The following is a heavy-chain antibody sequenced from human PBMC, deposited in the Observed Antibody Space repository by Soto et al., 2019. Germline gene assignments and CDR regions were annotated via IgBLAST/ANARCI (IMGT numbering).Heavy chain of an antibody. CDR2: IVVGSGNT. V-gene: IGHV1-58*01. CDR1: GFNFRTTA. D-gene: IGHD3-22*01. CDR3: AADPYYYDSSDYYSFDQ. J-gene: IGHJ4*02. Sequence: SVKVSCKASGFNFRTTAVQWVRQARGQRLEWIGWIVVGSGNTNYAQNFQERVTITRDMSTSTAYLDVSRLRSEDTAVYYCAADPYYYDSSDYYSFDQWGQGTLVTVSS.